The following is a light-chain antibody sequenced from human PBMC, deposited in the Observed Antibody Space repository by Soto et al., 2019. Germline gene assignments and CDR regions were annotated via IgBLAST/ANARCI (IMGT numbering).Light chain of an antibody. Sequence: EIVMTQSPATVSVSPGERATLSCRASRSVSDYLAWYQQKPGQSPRLIVYGASNRATGIPARFSGSGSGTDFTLTISRLEPEDFAVYYCQQYGTWPPITFGQGTRLEIK. V-gene: IGKV3-11*01. CDR3: QQYGTWPPIT. CDR1: RSVSDY. CDR2: GAS. J-gene: IGKJ5*01.